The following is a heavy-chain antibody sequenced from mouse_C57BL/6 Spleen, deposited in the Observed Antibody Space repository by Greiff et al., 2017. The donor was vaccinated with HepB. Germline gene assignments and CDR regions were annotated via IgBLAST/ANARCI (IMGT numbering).Heavy chain of an antibody. CDR3: ARYMKEDYFDY. CDR1: GFTFTDYY. Sequence: EVKLVESGGGLVQPGGSLSLSCAASGFTFTDYYMSWVRQPPGKALEWLGFIRNKANGYTTEYSAPVKGRFTISRDNSQSILYLQMNALRAEDSATYYCARYMKEDYFDYWGQGTTLTVSS. J-gene: IGHJ2*01. CDR2: IRNKANGYTT. V-gene: IGHV7-3*01.